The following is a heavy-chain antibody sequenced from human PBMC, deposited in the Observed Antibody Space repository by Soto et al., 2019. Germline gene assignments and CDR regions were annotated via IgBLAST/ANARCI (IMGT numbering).Heavy chain of an antibody. Sequence: QVQLQESGPGLVKPSQTLSLTCTVSGGSISSGGYYWSWIRQHPGKGLEWIGYIYYSGSTYYNPSLKSRVTISVDTSKNQFSLKLSSVTAAYTSVYYCARDRGDSSGWYGSFDYWVQGTLVTVSS. J-gene: IGHJ4*02. CDR3: ARDRGDSSGWYGSFDY. V-gene: IGHV4-31*03. CDR2: IYYSGST. D-gene: IGHD6-19*01. CDR1: GGSISSGGYY.